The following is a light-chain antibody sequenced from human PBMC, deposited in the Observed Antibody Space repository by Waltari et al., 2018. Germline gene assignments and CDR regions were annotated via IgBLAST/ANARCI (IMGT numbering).Light chain of an antibody. Sequence: DIQMTQSPSTLSASIGDRVTITCRASQSISGWLAWYQQKPGKAPKLLIFKASFLESGVPSRFSGSGSGTDFTLTISSLQPDDFATYYCQQYTTYSLTFGVGTKLEIK. CDR2: KAS. CDR1: QSISGW. J-gene: IGKJ2*01. CDR3: QQYTTYSLT. V-gene: IGKV1-5*03.